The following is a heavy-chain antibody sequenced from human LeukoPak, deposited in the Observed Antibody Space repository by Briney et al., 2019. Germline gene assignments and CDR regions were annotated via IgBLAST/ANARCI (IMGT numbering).Heavy chain of an antibody. D-gene: IGHD6-19*01. CDR3: ARVFGRAVAGTRLSY. CDR2: ISYDGSNK. CDR1: GFMFDGYA. V-gene: IGHV3-30-3*01. Sequence: GGSLRLSCVASGFMFDGYAMHWVRQAPGKGLEWVSVISYDGSNKYYADSVKGRFTISRDNTKNTLYLQMNSLRAEDTAVYYCARVFGRAVAGTRLSYWGQGTLVTVSS. J-gene: IGHJ4*02.